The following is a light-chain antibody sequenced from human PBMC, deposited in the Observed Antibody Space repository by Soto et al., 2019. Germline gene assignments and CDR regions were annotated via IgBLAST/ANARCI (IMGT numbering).Light chain of an antibody. Sequence: DIQMTQSPSSLSASVGDRVNITCRASQSIRRYLNWYQQKPGRAPKLLIYSASSLQSEVPSRFSGSGSGTDFTLNISGLQFDDFATYYCQQSHSNFLTFGGGTKVEIK. J-gene: IGKJ4*01. CDR2: SAS. V-gene: IGKV1-39*01. CDR1: QSIRRY. CDR3: QQSHSNFLT.